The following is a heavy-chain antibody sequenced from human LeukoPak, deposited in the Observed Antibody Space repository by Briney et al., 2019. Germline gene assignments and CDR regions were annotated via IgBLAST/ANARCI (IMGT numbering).Heavy chain of an antibody. V-gene: IGHV3-7*05. J-gene: IGHJ4*02. CDR3: VKVTWTVAGPY. CDR2: KKQDGSEK. Sequence: GGSLRLSCAVSGFTFSNYWMSWVRQAPGKGLEWVAHKKQDGSEKYYVDSVKGRFTISRDNAKNSLYLQMNSLRAEDTALYYCVKVTWTVAGPYWGQGTLVT. CDR1: GFTFSNYW. D-gene: IGHD6-19*01.